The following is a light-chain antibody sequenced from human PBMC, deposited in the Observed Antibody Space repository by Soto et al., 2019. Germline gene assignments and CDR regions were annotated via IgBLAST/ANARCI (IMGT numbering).Light chain of an antibody. CDR1: SSDVGGYNY. Sequence: QSALTQPRSVSGSPGQSVTISCTGTSSDVGGYNYVSWFSQHPRKAPQLMIYDVNKRPSGVPDRFSGSKSANTASLTISGLQAEDEADYYCCSYAGMSNLGLFGGGTKLTVL. CDR3: CSYAGMSNLGL. V-gene: IGLV2-11*01. CDR2: DVN. J-gene: IGLJ3*02.